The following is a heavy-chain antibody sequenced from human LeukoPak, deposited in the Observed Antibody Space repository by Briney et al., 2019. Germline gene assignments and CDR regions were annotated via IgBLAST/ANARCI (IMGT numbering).Heavy chain of an antibody. D-gene: IGHD1-26*01. CDR2: IFYTGST. J-gene: IGHJ4*02. Sequence: SETLSLTSSVFGDSISGYNWSWIRQPPGKGLEWIAWIFYTGSTNYNPSLKSRVSISVDPSKNHLSRKLSSVTAADTAVYYCARGNSGNYYHYFDYWGQGTLVTVSS. V-gene: IGHV4-59*08. CDR1: GDSISGYN. CDR3: ARGNSGNYYHYFDY.